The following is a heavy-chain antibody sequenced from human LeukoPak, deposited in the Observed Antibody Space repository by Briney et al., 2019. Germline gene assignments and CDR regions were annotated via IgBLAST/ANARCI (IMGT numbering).Heavy chain of an antibody. CDR1: GFTFSDYY. CDR2: ITSSGDTI. V-gene: IGHV3-11*01. CDR3: AREGGNWGEGYFDY. D-gene: IGHD7-27*01. J-gene: IGHJ4*02. Sequence: AGGSLRLSCAASGFTFSDYYMSWIRQVPGKGLEWVSYITSSGDTIYYADSVKGRFTISRDIPENSVYLQMNSRRAEDTAVYYCAREGGNWGEGYFDYWGQGTLVTVSS.